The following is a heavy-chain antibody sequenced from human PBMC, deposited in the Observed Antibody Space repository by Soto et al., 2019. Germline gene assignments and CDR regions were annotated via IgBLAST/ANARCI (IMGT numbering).Heavy chain of an antibody. Sequence: QVQLQESGPGLVKPSETLSLTCTVSGGSISSHYWSWIRQPPGTGLDWIGYIYYSGSTNYNPSLNSRITISLDTSRNQFSLKLSSVTAADTAIYYCARGGNSDYYGMDVWGQGTTVTVSS. CDR3: ARGGNSDYYGMDV. CDR1: GGSISSHY. J-gene: IGHJ6*02. D-gene: IGHD4-4*01. V-gene: IGHV4-59*11. CDR2: IYYSGST.